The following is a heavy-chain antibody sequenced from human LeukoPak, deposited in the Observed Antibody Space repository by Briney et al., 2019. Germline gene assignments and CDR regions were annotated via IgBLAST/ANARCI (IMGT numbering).Heavy chain of an antibody. CDR2: IIPIFGTA. J-gene: IGHJ5*02. V-gene: IGHV1-69*13. Sequence: SVKVSCKASGYTFTGYYMHWVRQAPGQGLEWMGGIIPIFGTANYAQKFQGRVTITADESTSTAYMELSSLRSEDTAVYYCARDVAIRWFDPWGQGTLVTVSS. CDR1: GYTFTGYY. CDR3: ARDVAIRWFDP.